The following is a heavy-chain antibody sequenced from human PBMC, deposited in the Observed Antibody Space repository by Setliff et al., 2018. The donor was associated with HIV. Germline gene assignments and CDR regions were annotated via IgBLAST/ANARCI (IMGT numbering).Heavy chain of an antibody. D-gene: IGHD5-12*01. V-gene: IGHV4-38-2*01. J-gene: IGHJ3*02. CDR2: LYYSGST. CDR3: ARVVPREVAPGGFDI. Sequence: PSETLSLTCAVSGYSVSSGYYWGCIRQPPGKGLDWLASLYYSGSTYYAPSLKSRVTISVDTSKNQFSLKLTSVTAADTAVYFCARVVPREVAPGGFDIWGQGTRVTVS. CDR1: GYSVSSGYY.